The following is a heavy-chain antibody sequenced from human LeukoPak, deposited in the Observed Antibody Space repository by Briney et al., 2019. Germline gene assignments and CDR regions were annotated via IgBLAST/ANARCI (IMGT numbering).Heavy chain of an antibody. CDR3: APRSHYYDSSGYYYAFDY. CDR1: GYTLTELS. D-gene: IGHD3-22*01. V-gene: IGHV1-24*01. CDR2: FDPEDGET. J-gene: IGHJ4*02. Sequence: ASVKVSCKVPGYTLTELSMHWVRQAPGKGLEWMGGFDPEDGETIYAQKFQGRVTMTEDTSTDTAYMELSSLRSEDTAVYYCAPRSHYYDSSGYYYAFDYWGQGTLVTVSS.